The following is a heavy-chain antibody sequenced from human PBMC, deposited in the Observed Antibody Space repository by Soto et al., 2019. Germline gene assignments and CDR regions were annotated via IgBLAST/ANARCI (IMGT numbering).Heavy chain of an antibody. CDR2: IYYSGST. Sequence: QVQLQESGPGLVKPSETLSLTCTVSGGSISSYYWSWIRQPPGKGLEWIGYIYYSGSTNYNPSLKSRVTISVDTSKNPFSLKLSSVTAADTAVYYCARHRAGSGSLNYFDYWGQGTLVTVSS. CDR3: ARHRAGSGSLNYFDY. V-gene: IGHV4-59*08. J-gene: IGHJ4*02. D-gene: IGHD3-10*01. CDR1: GGSISSYY.